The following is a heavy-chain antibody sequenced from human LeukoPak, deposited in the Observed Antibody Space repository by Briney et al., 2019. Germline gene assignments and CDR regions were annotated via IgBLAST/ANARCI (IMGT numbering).Heavy chain of an antibody. Sequence: ASVKVSCKASGYTFTSYYIHWMRQAPGQGLEWMGIINPSGGSTSFAQKFQGRVTMTRDTSTSTVYMELSSLRSEDTAVYYCARGDITLYYFDCWDQGTLVTVSS. CDR1: GYTFTSYY. CDR3: ARGDITLYYFDC. J-gene: IGHJ4*02. D-gene: IGHD2-15*01. V-gene: IGHV1-46*01. CDR2: INPSGGST.